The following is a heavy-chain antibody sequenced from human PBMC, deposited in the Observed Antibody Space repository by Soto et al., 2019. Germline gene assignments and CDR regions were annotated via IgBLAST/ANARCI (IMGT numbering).Heavy chain of an antibody. CDR3: AKAAIVLMVYAQMDV. CDR2: ISYDGSNK. CDR1: GLTFSSYG. V-gene: IGHV3-30*18. D-gene: IGHD2-8*01. Sequence: GGSLRLSCAASGLTFSSYGMHWVRQAPGKGLEWVAVISYDGSNKYYADSVKGRFTISRDNSKNTLYLQMNSLRAEDTAVYYCAKAAIVLMVYAQMDVWGQGTKVTVSS. J-gene: IGHJ6*02.